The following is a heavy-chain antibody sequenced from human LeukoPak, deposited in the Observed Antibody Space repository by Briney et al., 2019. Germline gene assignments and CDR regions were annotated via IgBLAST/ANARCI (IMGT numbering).Heavy chain of an antibody. Sequence: GGSLRLSCAASGFTFSSYATSWVRQAPGKGLEWVSAISGSGGSTYYADSVKGRFTISRDNSKNTLYLQMNSLRAEDTAVYYCAKVSDLAATSNWFDPWGQGTLVTVSS. D-gene: IGHD2-15*01. CDR2: ISGSGGST. CDR3: AKVSDLAATSNWFDP. J-gene: IGHJ5*02. V-gene: IGHV3-23*01. CDR1: GFTFSSYA.